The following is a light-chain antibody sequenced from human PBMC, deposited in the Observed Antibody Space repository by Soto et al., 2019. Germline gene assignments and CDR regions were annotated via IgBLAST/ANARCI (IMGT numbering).Light chain of an antibody. J-gene: IGLJ1*01. CDR2: LNSDGSH. CDR3: QSSDSRLSGSDV. Sequence: QPVLTQSPSASASLGASVRFTCTLSSGHSSNAVAWHQQQPEKGPRFLMKLNSDGSHTKGDGIPDRFSGSSSGAERYLTISNLQSEDEAEYYCQSSDSRLSGSDVFGTGTKVTVL. V-gene: IGLV4-69*01. CDR1: SGHSSNA.